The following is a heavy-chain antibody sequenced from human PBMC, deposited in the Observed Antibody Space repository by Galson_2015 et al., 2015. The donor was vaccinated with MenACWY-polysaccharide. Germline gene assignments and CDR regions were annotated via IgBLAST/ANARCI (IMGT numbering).Heavy chain of an antibody. CDR2: MNPNSGNT. CDR3: ARSAVRRSITIFGVVIYYYMDV. V-gene: IGHV1-8*01. Sequence: SVKVSCKASGYTFTSYDINWVRQATGQGLEWMGWMNPNSGNTGYAQKFQGRVTMTRNTSISTAYMELSSLRSEDTAVYYCARSAVRRSITIFGVVIYYYMDVWGKGTPVTVSS. CDR1: GYTFTSYD. D-gene: IGHD3-3*01. J-gene: IGHJ6*03.